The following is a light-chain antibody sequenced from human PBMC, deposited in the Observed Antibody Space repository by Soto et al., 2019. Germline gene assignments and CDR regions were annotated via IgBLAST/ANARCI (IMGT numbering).Light chain of an antibody. CDR1: SSNIGAGYD. Sequence: QSVLTQPPSVSGAPGQRVTISCTGMSSNIGAGYDVHWYQQLPGTAPKLLIYGSSDRPSGVPDRFSGSKSGTSAYLAITGLQAEDEADYYCQSYDGSLSGYVFGTGTKGTVL. V-gene: IGLV1-40*01. CDR3: QSYDGSLSGYV. CDR2: GSS. J-gene: IGLJ1*01.